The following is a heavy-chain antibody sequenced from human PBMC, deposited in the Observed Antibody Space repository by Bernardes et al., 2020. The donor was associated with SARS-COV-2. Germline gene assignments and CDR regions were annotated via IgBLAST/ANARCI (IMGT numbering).Heavy chain of an antibody. CDR2: INGDGTST. J-gene: IGHJ4*02. V-gene: IGHV3-74*01. Sequence: GGSLILSCAASGFTFSSYWMHWVRQVPGKGPVWVSRINGDGTSTTYADSVKGRFTISRDNAMDTLYLQMNSLRAEDTAVYYCARGSGNYYFDYWGQGTLVTVSS. CDR1: GFTFSSYW. D-gene: IGHD5-12*01. CDR3: ARGSGNYYFDY.